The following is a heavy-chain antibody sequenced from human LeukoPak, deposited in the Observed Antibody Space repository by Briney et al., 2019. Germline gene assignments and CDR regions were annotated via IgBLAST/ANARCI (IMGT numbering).Heavy chain of an antibody. V-gene: IGHV3-33*07. J-gene: IGHJ5*02. D-gene: IGHD3-22*01. CDR3: ARDHGPGYYDSIAFNWLDP. Sequence: GRSLTVTCVASGFSFSRHGMYWVRQAPGKGLEWVAIIYYDGGNQYYADSVKGRFTISRDNSKNTLYLQMDSLSAEDTAVYYCARDHGPGYYDSIAFNWLDPWGLGTLVTVAS. CDR2: IYYDGGNQ. CDR1: GFSFSRHG.